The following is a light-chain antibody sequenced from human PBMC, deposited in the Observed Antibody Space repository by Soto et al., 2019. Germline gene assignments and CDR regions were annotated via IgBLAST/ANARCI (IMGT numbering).Light chain of an antibody. J-gene: IGKJ1*01. CDR1: QGISSY. V-gene: IGKV1-8*01. CDR3: QQYYSYPRT. Sequence: AIRMTQSPSSLSASTGDRVPITCRASQGISSYLAWYQQKPGKAPKLLIYAASTLQSGVPSRFSGSGSGTDFTLTISCLQSEDFATYYCQQYYSYPRTFGQGTKVDIK. CDR2: AAS.